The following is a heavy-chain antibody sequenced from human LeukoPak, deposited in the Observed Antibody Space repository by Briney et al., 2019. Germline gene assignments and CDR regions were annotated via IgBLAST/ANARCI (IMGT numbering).Heavy chain of an antibody. CDR3: AKPGYGAMVRGVRDY. CDR1: GFTFSSYA. CDR2: ISGSGGGA. Sequence: GGSLRLSCAVSGFTFSSYAMTWVRQAPGKGLEWVSGISGSGGGAYYADSVKGRFTISRDNSKNTLYLQMNSLRAEDTAVYYCAKPGYGAMVRGVRDYWGQGTLVTVSS. J-gene: IGHJ4*02. D-gene: IGHD3-10*01. V-gene: IGHV3-23*01.